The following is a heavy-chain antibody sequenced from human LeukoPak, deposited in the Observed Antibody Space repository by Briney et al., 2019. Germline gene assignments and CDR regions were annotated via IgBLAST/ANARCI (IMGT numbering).Heavy chain of an antibody. CDR1: GDSVSSNSAA. CDR3: ARGVKSHYDVLTGYYWGAFDL. D-gene: IGHD3-9*01. J-gene: IGHJ3*01. V-gene: IGHV6-1*01. CDR2: TYYTYKWYI. Sequence: SQTLSLTCAICGDSVSSNSAAWNWIRQSPSRGLEWLGRTYYTYKWYIDYAVSVNNRITVNPDTSKNQFSLQLNSVTPEDTPVYYCARGVKSHYDVLTGYYWGAFDLWGQGTLVTVSS.